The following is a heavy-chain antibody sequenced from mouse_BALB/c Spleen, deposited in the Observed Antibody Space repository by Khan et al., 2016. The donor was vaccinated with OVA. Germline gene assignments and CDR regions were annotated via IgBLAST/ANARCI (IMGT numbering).Heavy chain of an antibody. CDR3: TRGGYGGFAY. J-gene: IGHJ3*01. D-gene: IGHD1-2*01. CDR1: GYTFTSYY. V-gene: IGHV1S81*02. Sequence: QVRLQQSGAELVKPGASVKLSCKASGYTFTSYYMYWVKQRPGRGLEWIGEINPSNGGTNFNEKFKSKATLTVDKSSSTAYMQLSSLTSEDSAVYYCTRGGYGGFAYWGQGTLVTVSA. CDR2: INPSNGGT.